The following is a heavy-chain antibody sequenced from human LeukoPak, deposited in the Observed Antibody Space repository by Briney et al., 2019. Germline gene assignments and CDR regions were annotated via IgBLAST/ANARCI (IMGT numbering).Heavy chain of an antibody. D-gene: IGHD4-17*01. V-gene: IGHV3-53*01. CDR1: GFTVSSDS. J-gene: IGHJ3*02. CDR3: ARGDYGSGLDTYALDS. Sequence: GGSLRLSCAVSGFTVSSDSMNWVRQAPGKGLEWVSVIYSGGTTYYADSVKGRFTLSRDISKNSVYLQMQSLRAEDTAVYYCARGDYGSGLDTYALDSWGQGTMVTVSS. CDR2: IYSGGTT.